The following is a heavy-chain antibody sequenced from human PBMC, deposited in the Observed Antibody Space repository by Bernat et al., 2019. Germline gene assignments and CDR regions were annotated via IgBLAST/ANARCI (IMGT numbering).Heavy chain of an antibody. Sequence: EVQLVESGGGLVQPGGSLRLPCSASGFTFSSFWMHWVRQAPGKWLAWVSRINSDGSGTRYADSVKGRFTNSRDDAKSTLYLQMNTLRAEDTAVYYCARELVTIFGVNYYHYGMDVWGQGTTVTVSS. CDR3: ARELVTIFGVNYYHYGMDV. J-gene: IGHJ6*02. V-gene: IGHV3-74*01. D-gene: IGHD3-3*01. CDR2: INSDGSGT. CDR1: GFTFSSFW.